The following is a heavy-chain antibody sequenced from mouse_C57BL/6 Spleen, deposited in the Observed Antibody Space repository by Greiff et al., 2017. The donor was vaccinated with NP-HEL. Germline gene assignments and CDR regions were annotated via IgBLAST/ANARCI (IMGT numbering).Heavy chain of an antibody. CDR3: ARDPNWESYFDY. CDR1: GFTFSSYA. CDR2: ISDGGSYT. Sequence: EVKLVESGGGLVKPGGSLKLSCAASGFTFSSYAMSWVRQTPEKRLEWVATISDGGSYTYYPDNLKGRFTISRDNAKNNLYLQMSHLKSEDTAMYYCARDPNWESYFDYWGQGTTLTVSS. V-gene: IGHV5-4*01. J-gene: IGHJ2*01. D-gene: IGHD4-1*01.